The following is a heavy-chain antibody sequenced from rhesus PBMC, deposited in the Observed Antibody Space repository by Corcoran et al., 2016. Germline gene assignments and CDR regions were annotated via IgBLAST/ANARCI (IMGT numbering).Heavy chain of an antibody. V-gene: IGHV3S22*01. CDR1: GFTFSDSY. CDR3: ARDQIKS. D-gene: IGHD6-19*01. CDR2: IKKQAKGGTE. Sequence: EVQLVESGGGLVQPGGSLRPSCAASGFTFSDSYMSWVRQAPGKWLEWVGFIKKQAKGGTEEYASSVKGIFTISRDDSKNIASLQMSSLKTEDTAVYYCARDQIKSWGQGVLVTVSS. J-gene: IGHJ4*01.